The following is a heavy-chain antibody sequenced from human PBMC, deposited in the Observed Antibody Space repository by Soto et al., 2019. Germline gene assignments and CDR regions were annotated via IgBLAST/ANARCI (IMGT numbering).Heavy chain of an antibody. D-gene: IGHD5-18*01. Sequence: PGGSLRLSCAASGFTFSSYAMHWVRQAPGKGLEWVAVISYDGSNKYYADSVKGRFTISRDNSKNTLYLQMNSLRAEDTAVYYCARDLAAMVTRPKYYFDYWGQGTLVTVSS. V-gene: IGHV3-30-3*01. CDR1: GFTFSSYA. J-gene: IGHJ4*02. CDR3: ARDLAAMVTRPKYYFDY. CDR2: ISYDGSNK.